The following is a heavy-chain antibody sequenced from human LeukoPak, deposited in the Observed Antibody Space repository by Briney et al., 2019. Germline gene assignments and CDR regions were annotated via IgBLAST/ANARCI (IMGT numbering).Heavy chain of an antibody. CDR2: INHSGST. J-gene: IGHJ4*02. CDR1: GGSFSGYY. D-gene: IGHD5-12*01. CDR3: ARVFLATIRGIDY. Sequence: PSETLSLTCAVYGGSFSGYYWSWIRQPPGKGLEWIGEINHSGSTNYNPSLKSRVTISVDTSKNQFSLKLSSVTAADTAVYYCARVFLATIRGIDYWGQGTLVTVSS. V-gene: IGHV4-34*01.